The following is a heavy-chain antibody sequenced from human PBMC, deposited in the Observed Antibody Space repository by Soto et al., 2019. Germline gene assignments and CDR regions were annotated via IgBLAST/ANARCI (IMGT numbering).Heavy chain of an antibody. CDR1: GYTFTGYY. V-gene: IGHV1-24*01. D-gene: IGHD4-4*01. CDR2: FDPEDGET. J-gene: IGHJ6*02. CDR3: ATAGYSGYYYGMDV. Sequence: GASVKVSCKASGYTFTGYYMHWVRQAPGKGLEWMGGFDPEDGETIYAQKFQGRVTMTEDTSTDTAYMELSSLRSEDTAVYYCATAGYSGYYYGMDVWGQGTTVTVSS.